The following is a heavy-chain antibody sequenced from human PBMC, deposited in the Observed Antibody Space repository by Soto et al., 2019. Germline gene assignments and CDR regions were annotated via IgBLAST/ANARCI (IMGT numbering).Heavy chain of an antibody. Sequence: ASVKVSCTASRYTYISYDMNWVRQATGQGLEWMGWMNPNSGNTGYAQKFQGRVTMTRNTSISTAYMELSSLRSEDTAVYYCAREKTYYGMDVWGQGTTVTVSS. CDR2: MNPNSGNT. CDR3: AREKTYYGMDV. CDR1: RYTYISYD. V-gene: IGHV1-8*01. J-gene: IGHJ6*02.